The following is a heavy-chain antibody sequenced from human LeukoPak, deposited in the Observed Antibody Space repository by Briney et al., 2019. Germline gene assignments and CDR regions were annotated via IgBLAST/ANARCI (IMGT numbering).Heavy chain of an antibody. CDR2: ISSSGSTI. J-gene: IGHJ3*02. Sequence: GGSLRLSCAASGFTFSSYSMNWVRQAPGKGLEWVSYISSSGSTIYYADSVKGRFTISRDNAKNSLYLQMNSLRDEDTAVYYCARVMPLNYGDYKRGAFDIWGQGTMVTVSS. CDR3: ARVMPLNYGDYKRGAFDI. D-gene: IGHD4-17*01. V-gene: IGHV3-48*02. CDR1: GFTFSSYS.